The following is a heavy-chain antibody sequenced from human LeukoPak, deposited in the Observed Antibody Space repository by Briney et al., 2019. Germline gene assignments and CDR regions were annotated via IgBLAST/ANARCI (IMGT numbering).Heavy chain of an antibody. Sequence: PSETLSLTCTVSGGSISSGDYYWSWIRQPPGKGLEWIGYIYYSGSTYYNPSLKSRVTISVDTSKNQFSLKLSSVTAADTAVYYCARDLGDSSSWYPRGMDVWGQGTTVTVSS. V-gene: IGHV4-30-4*08. CDR3: ARDLGDSSSWYPRGMDV. J-gene: IGHJ6*02. D-gene: IGHD6-13*01. CDR2: IYYSGST. CDR1: GGSISSGDYY.